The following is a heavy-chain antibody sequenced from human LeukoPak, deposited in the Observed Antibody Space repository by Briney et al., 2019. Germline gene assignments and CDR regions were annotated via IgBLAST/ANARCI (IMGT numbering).Heavy chain of an antibody. CDR2: IYYSGST. D-gene: IGHD5-24*01. V-gene: IGHV4-39*01. Sequence: WVRQPPGKGLEWIGSIYYSGSTYYNPSLKSRVTISVDTSKNQFSLKLSSVTAADTAVYYCARLEMATIPVAFDIWGQGTMVTVSS. J-gene: IGHJ3*02. CDR3: ARLEMATIPVAFDI.